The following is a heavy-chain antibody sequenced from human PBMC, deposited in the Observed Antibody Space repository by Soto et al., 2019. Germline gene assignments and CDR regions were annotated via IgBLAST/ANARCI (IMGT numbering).Heavy chain of an antibody. V-gene: IGHV1-69*06. D-gene: IGHD2-15*01. CDR3: ARQGYCSGGSCYSFDY. CDR2: IIPIFGTA. CDR1: GGTFSSYA. Sequence: QVQLVQSGAEVKKPGSSVKVSCKASGGTFSSYAISWVRQAPGQGLEWMGGIIPIFGTANYAQKFQGRVTITADKSTSTAYMELSSLRSEDTAVYYCARQGYCSGGSCYSFDYWGQGTRVTVSS. J-gene: IGHJ4*02.